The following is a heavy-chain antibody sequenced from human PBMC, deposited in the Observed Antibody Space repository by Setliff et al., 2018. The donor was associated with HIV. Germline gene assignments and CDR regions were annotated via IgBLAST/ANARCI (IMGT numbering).Heavy chain of an antibody. D-gene: IGHD2-15*01. CDR2: IYHSGAT. CDR1: GDSINSFFW. J-gene: IGHJ3*01. V-gene: IGHV4-4*02. CDR3: ARGRQIGVEEAAAFDL. Sequence: PSETLSLTCAVSGDSINSFFWWTWVRQFPGKGLDWIGEIYHSGATDYNPSLKSRVTISVDKSKKQLSLKLTSVTAADTAVYYCARGRQIGVEEAAAFDLWGQGIVVTVSS.